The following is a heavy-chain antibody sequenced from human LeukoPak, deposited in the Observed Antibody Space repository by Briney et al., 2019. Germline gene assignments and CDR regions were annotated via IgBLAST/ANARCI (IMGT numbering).Heavy chain of an antibody. V-gene: IGHV3-64D*06. D-gene: IGHD3-22*01. CDR3: VKAYYYDSSGFDMGFDY. CDR2: ISSNGGST. J-gene: IGHJ4*02. Sequence: GGSPRLSCSASGFTFSSYAMHWVRQAPGKGLEYVSAISSNGGSTYYADSVKGRFTISRDNSKNTLYLQMSSLRAEDTAVYYCVKAYYYDSSGFDMGFDYWGQGTLVTVSS. CDR1: GFTFSSYA.